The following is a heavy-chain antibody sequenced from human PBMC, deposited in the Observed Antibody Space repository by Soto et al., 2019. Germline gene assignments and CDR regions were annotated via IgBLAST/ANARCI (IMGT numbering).Heavy chain of an antibody. J-gene: IGHJ4*02. CDR3: ARDLRYCSGGSCYKYFDY. Sequence: SVKVSCKASGYTFTSYYMHWVRQAPGQGLEWMGRIIPILGIANYAQKFQGRVTITADKSTSTAYMELSSLRSEGTAVYYCARDLRYCSGGSCYKYFDYWGQGTLVTVSS. D-gene: IGHD2-15*01. V-gene: IGHV1-69*04. CDR2: IIPILGIA. CDR1: GYTFTSYY.